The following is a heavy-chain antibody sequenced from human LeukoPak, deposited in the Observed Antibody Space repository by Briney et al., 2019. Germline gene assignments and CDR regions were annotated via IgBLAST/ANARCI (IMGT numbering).Heavy chain of an antibody. V-gene: IGHV3-64D*09. CDR2: ISSNGAST. Sequence: GVSLRLSCSASGFTFSIYAMHWVRQAPGKGLEYLSAISSNGASTYYAGSVKGRFTISRDNSKNTLYLQMSSLRAEDTAVYYCVKLAGSWFDPWGQGTLVTVSS. CDR1: GFTFSIYA. J-gene: IGHJ5*02. CDR3: VKLAGSWFDP. D-gene: IGHD6-19*01.